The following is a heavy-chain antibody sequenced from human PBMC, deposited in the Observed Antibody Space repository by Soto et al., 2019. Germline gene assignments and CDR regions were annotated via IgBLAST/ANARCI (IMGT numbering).Heavy chain of an antibody. J-gene: IGHJ6*04. CDR3: ARSPRISRSGDV. CDR2: INPYTGNT. Sequence: QVEMVQSGAEVKKPGASVNVSCKTSGYSFITHGISWVRQAPGQGLKWMGWINPYTGNTNYAPSLQGRVTMTTDRSTSTAYMELRIVTSDDTALYYCARSPRISRSGDVWGKGTAVTVSS. CDR1: GYSFITHG. V-gene: IGHV1-18*01.